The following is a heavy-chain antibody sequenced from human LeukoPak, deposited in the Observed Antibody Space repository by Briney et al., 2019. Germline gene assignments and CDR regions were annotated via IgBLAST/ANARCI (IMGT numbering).Heavy chain of an antibody. V-gene: IGHV3-21*06. CDR3: AREGGEWELLRTFDY. CDR1: GFSFSFSN. Sequence: GGSLRLSCAASGFSFSFSNMNWVRQAPGKGLEWVSYISSTNGHTYYADSVNGRFTISRDTAKNSLYLQMNSLRAEDTAVYYCAREGGEWELLRTFDYWGQGTLVTVSS. D-gene: IGHD1-26*01. J-gene: IGHJ4*02. CDR2: ISSTNGHT.